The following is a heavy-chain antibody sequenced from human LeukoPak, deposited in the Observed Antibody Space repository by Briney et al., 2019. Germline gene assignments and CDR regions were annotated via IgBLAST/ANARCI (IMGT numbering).Heavy chain of an antibody. D-gene: IGHD3-16*01. CDR3: ARQYYGNPDY. V-gene: IGHV3-74*01. Sequence: GGSLRLSCAASGFTYSSNWMHWVRQAPGKGLVWVSRVSGDGSITYYADSVKGRFTMSRDNAKNTLYLQINSLRAEDTAVCYCARQYYGNPDYWGQGTLVTVSS. J-gene: IGHJ4*02. CDR1: GFTYSSNW. CDR2: VSGDGSIT.